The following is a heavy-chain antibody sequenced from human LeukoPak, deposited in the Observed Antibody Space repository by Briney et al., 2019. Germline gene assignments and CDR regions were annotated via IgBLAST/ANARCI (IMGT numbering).Heavy chain of an antibody. V-gene: IGHV3-33*01. CDR1: GFTFSSYG. CDR2: IWYDGSNK. D-gene: IGHD5-24*01. J-gene: IGHJ4*02. CDR3: AREKEMATKSSAPHTLGY. Sequence: SGRSLRLSCAASGFTFSSYGMHWVRQAPGKGLEWVAVIWYDGSNKYYADSVKGRFTISRDNSKNTLYLQMNSLRAEDTAVYYCAREKEMATKSSAPHTLGYWGQGTLVTVSS.